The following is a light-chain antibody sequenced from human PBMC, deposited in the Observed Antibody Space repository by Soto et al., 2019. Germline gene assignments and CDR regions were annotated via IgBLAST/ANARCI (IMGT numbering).Light chain of an antibody. CDR1: SSDIGSYNY. V-gene: IGLV2-14*01. Sequence: QSALTQPASVSGSPGQSIAISCTGTSSDIGSYNYVSWYQQHPGKAPKLIIHEVNNRPSGISDHFSGSKSGNTASLTISGLQADDEADYYCSSHTTYSTRIFGTGTKLTVL. J-gene: IGLJ1*01. CDR3: SSHTTYSTRI. CDR2: EVN.